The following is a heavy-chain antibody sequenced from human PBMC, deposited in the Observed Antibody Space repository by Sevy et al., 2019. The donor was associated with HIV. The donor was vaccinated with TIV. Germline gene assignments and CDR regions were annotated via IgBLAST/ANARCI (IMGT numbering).Heavy chain of an antibody. D-gene: IGHD2-2*01. V-gene: IGHV3-7*03. CDR3: ARDCSSASCLWGMDV. CDR2: IKRDGSEK. J-gene: IGHJ6*02. CDR1: GFTFSSYW. Sequence: GGSLRLSCAASGFTFSSYWMSWVRQAPGKVLEWVANIKRDGSEKYYVDSVKGRFTISRDNAKNSLYLQMNSLRAEDTAVYYCARDCSSASCLWGMDVWGQGTTVTVSS.